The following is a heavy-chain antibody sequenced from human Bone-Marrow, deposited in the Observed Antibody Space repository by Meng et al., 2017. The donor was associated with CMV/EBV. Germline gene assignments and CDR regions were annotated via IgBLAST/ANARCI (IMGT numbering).Heavy chain of an antibody. D-gene: IGHD6-13*01. V-gene: IGHV3-21*01. J-gene: IGHJ4*02. Sequence: GGSLRLSCAASGFTFSSYSMNWVRQAPGKGLEWVSSISSSSSYIYYADSVKGRFTISRDNAKNTLYLQMNSLRAEDTAVYYCARDRYSSSWFDYWGQGTLVTVSS. CDR1: GFTFSSYS. CDR3: ARDRYSSSWFDY. CDR2: ISSSSSYI.